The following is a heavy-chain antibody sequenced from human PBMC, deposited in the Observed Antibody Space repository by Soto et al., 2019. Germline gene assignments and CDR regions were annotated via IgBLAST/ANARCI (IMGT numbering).Heavy chain of an antibody. Sequence: SETLSLTCAVSGGSISSNNWWSWVRQPPGKGLEWIGEIYHSGSTNYNPSLKSRVTISVDRSKNQFSLNLSSVTAADTAVYYCARDSSPDCRSTSCYGAYWGQGTLVTVSS. V-gene: IGHV4-4*02. D-gene: IGHD2-2*01. CDR2: IYHSGST. J-gene: IGHJ4*02. CDR1: GGSISSNNW. CDR3: ARDSSPDCRSTSCYGAY.